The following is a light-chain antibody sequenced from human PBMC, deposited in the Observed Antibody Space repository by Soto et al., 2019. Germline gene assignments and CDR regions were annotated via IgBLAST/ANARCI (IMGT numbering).Light chain of an antibody. CDR2: AAS. V-gene: IGKV1-8*01. J-gene: IGKJ1*01. CDR3: QQYYSYPGT. CDR1: QGISSY. Sequence: AIRMTQSPSSFSASTGDRVTITCRASQGISSYLAWYQQKPGKAPKLLIYAASTLQSGVPSRFSGSGSGTDFTLTFSCLQSEDFATYYCQQYYSYPGTVGQGTKVEIK.